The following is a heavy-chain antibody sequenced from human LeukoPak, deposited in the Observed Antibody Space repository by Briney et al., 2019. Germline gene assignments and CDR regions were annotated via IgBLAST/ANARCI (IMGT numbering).Heavy chain of an antibody. Sequence: SETLSLTCAVHGGSFSGYYWSWIRQPPGKGLEWIGEINHSGSTNYNPSLKSRVTISVDTSKNQFSLKLSSVTAADTAVYYCARFLGRDRYYGSGSYYKRPYYFDYWGQGTLVTVSS. J-gene: IGHJ4*02. CDR1: GGSFSGYY. CDR3: ARFLGRDRYYGSGSYYKRPYYFDY. D-gene: IGHD3-10*01. V-gene: IGHV4-34*01. CDR2: INHSGST.